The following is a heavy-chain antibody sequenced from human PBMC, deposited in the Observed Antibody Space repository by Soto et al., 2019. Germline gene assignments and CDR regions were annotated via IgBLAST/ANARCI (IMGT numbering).Heavy chain of an antibody. V-gene: IGHV3-49*04. D-gene: IGHD3-22*01. J-gene: IGHJ4*02. CDR1: GFTFGDYA. Sequence: SLRLSCTASGFTFGDYAMSWVRQAPGKGLEWVGFIRSKAYGGTTEYAASVKGRFTISRDDSKSIAYLQMNSLKTEDTAVYYCTRDMYYYDSSGYYFSGIFDYWGQGTLVTVSS. CDR3: TRDMYYYDSSGYYFSGIFDY. CDR2: IRSKAYGGTT.